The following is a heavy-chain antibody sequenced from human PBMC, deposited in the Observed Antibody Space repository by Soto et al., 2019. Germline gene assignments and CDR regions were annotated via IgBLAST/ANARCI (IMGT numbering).Heavy chain of an antibody. Sequence: GGSLRLSCAASGVTFSSYAMSWVRQAPGKGLEWVSAISGSGGSTYYADSVKGRFTISRDNSKNTLYLQMNSLRAEDTAVYYCAKVGLMEWLLYFDYWGQGTLVTVSS. J-gene: IGHJ4*02. V-gene: IGHV3-23*01. D-gene: IGHD3-3*01. CDR2: ISGSGGST. CDR3: AKVGLMEWLLYFDY. CDR1: GVTFSSYA.